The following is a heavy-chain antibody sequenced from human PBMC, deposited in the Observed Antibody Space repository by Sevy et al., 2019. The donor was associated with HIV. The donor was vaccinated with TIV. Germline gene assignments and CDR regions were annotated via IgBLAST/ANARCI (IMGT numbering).Heavy chain of an antibody. CDR3: ARDAGYSTAWYPGY. V-gene: IGHV3-30*03. D-gene: IGHD6-19*01. CDR1: GFTFSTHG. J-gene: IGHJ4*02. CDR2: ISYDGSDK. Sequence: GGSLRLSCAASGFTFSTHGMHWLRQAPGKGLEWVAVISYDGSDKYYADSVKGRFTISRDNSKNTLYLQMNGLRAEYTALYYCARDAGYSTAWYPGYWGQGTLVTVSS.